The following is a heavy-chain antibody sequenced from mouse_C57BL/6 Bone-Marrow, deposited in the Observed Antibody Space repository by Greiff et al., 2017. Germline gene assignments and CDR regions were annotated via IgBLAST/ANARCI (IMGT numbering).Heavy chain of an antibody. V-gene: IGHV1-54*01. Sequence: QVQLQQSGAELVRPGTSVKVSCKASGYAFTNYLIEWVKQRSGQGLEWIGVINPGSGGTNYNEKFKGKATLTADKSSSTAYMQLSSLTSEDSAVYFCARSGSSSWFAYWGQGTLVTVSA. D-gene: IGHD1-1*01. CDR3: ARSGSSSWFAY. J-gene: IGHJ3*01. CDR2: INPGSGGT. CDR1: GYAFTNYL.